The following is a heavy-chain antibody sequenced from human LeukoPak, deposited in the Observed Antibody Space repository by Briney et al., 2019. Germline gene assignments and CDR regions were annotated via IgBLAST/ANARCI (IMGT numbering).Heavy chain of an antibody. J-gene: IGHJ4*02. CDR3: ARGGKKTAMVTS. D-gene: IGHD5-18*01. CDR2: IYSSGST. CDR1: GGSISSGGYF. V-gene: IGHV4-31*03. Sequence: SETLSLACTVSGGSISSGGYFWNWIRQLPGKGLEWIGYIYSSGSTYNPSLKSRVIISLDTSKNQFSLKLNSVTAADTAVYYCARGGKKTAMVTSWGQGTLVTVPS.